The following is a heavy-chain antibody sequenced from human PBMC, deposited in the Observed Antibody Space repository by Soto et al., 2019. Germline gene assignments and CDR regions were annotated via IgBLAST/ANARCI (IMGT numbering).Heavy chain of an antibody. CDR2: IYYSGST. D-gene: IGHD3-3*01. J-gene: IGHJ6*03. CDR3: ARGTSDDFWSGYELYYYYYMDV. CDR1: GGSISSGGYY. Sequence: QVQLQESGPGLVKPSQTLSLTCTVSGGSISSGGYYWSWIRQHPGKDLEWIGYIYYSGSTYYNPSLKSRVTISVDTSKNQFSLKLSSVTAADTAVYYCARGTSDDFWSGYELYYYYYMDVWGKGTTVTVSS. V-gene: IGHV4-31*03.